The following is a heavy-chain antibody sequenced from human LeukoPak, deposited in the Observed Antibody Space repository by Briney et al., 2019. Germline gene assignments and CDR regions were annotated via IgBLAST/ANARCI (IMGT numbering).Heavy chain of an antibody. J-gene: IGHJ4*02. Sequence: SETLSLTCTVSGGSISSDYWSWVRQSPGKGLEWIGYIYYSGTTSYNPSLKSRVTISLDTSKNQFSLKLSSVTAADTAVYYCARGANWGSPDYWGQGTLVTVSS. CDR2: IYYSGTT. CDR3: ARGANWGSPDY. V-gene: IGHV4-59*01. D-gene: IGHD7-27*01. CDR1: GGSISSDY.